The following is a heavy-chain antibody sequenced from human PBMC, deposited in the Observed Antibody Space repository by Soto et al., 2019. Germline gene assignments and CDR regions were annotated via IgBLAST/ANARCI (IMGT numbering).Heavy chain of an antibody. Sequence: SETLSLTCPVSGGYIRSSIYYWGWIRQPPGKGLEWIGSIYYSGYTYYNPSLKSRVTISVDTSKNQFSLKLSSVTAADTAVYYCARHNGPLYVGYYYDMDVWGQGTTVTVSS. V-gene: IGHV4-39*01. D-gene: IGHD3-16*01. CDR2: IYYSGYT. J-gene: IGHJ6*02. CDR1: GGYIRSSIYY. CDR3: ARHNGPLYVGYYYDMDV.